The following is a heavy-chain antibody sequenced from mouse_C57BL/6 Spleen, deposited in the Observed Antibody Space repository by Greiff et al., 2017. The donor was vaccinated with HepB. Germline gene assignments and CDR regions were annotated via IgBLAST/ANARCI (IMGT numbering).Heavy chain of an antibody. CDR2: ISGGGGNT. D-gene: IGHD3-2*02. CDR3: ARQSNSSGYNFDY. V-gene: IGHV5-9*01. CDR1: GFTFSSYT. J-gene: IGHJ2*01. Sequence: EVMLVESGGGLVKPGGSLKLSCAASGFTFSSYTMSWVRQTPEKRLEWVATISGGGGNTYYPDSVKGRFTISRDNAKNTLYLQMSSLRSEDTALYYCARQSNSSGYNFDYWGQGTTLTVSS.